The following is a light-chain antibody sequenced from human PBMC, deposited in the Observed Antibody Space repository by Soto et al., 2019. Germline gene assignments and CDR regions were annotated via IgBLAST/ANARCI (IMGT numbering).Light chain of an antibody. V-gene: IGLV2-14*01. CDR3: SSFTSTRTVV. CDR2: GVT. CDR1: SSDVGGYNY. Sequence: QSVLTKPASVSGSPGQSITISCTGTSSDVGGYNYVSWYQQHPGKAPKLMIYGVTNRPSGVSNRFSASKSGNTASLTISGLRAEDEADYYCSSFTSTRTVVFGGGTKLTVL. J-gene: IGLJ3*02.